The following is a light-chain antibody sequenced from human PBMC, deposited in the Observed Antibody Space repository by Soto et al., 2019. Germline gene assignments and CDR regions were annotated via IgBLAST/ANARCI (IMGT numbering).Light chain of an antibody. CDR3: HHFGSLPET. J-gene: IGKJ1*01. CDR1: QSVASSY. V-gene: IGKV3-20*01. CDR2: SAS. Sequence: EVVLTQSPGTLSLSPGERVTLSCRASQSVASSYLAWYQQKPGRAPRLLFYSASSRATGFPDRFSGSGSGTDFALTISSLEAEDFAVYYCHHFGSLPETFGQGTNVE.